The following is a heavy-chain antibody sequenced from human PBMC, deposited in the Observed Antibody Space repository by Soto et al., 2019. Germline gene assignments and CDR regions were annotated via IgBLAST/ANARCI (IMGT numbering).Heavy chain of an antibody. V-gene: IGHV3-7*03. J-gene: IGHJ4*02. Sequence: EVQLVDSGGDLVQPGGSLRLSCVASGFTFSPYWISWVLQAPGRGLQWVATINNDGSEKYYADSVKGRFTISRDNARDSLYLQLTSLRAEDTAIYYCARGSNQDYWGQGTLVAVSS. CDR3: ARGSNQDY. CDR2: INNDGSEK. CDR1: GFTFSPYW. D-gene: IGHD2-8*01.